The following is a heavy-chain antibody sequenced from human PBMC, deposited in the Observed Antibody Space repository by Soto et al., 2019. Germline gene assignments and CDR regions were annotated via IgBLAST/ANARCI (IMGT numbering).Heavy chain of an antibody. Sequence: ASVKVSCEASGYTFTSYGISCVRQAPGQGLEWMGWISAYNGNTNYAQKLQGRVTMTTDTSTSTAYMELRSLRSDDTAVYYCAKSKAYCGGDCYASQGSPPFDYWGQGTLVTVSS. D-gene: IGHD2-21*02. V-gene: IGHV1-18*01. CDR1: GYTFTSYG. CDR2: ISAYNGNT. CDR3: AKSKAYCGGDCYASQGSPPFDY. J-gene: IGHJ4*02.